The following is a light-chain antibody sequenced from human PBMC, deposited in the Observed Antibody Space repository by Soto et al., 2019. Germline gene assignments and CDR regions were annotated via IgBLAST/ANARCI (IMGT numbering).Light chain of an antibody. V-gene: IGKV1-33*01. CDR1: QDISQY. Sequence: DTQMTQSPSSLSASVGDRVTIICQASQDISQYLNWYQHKPGKAPKLLIYAASNLETGVPSRFSGSGSATDFTFTISSLQPEDIATYYCHHYDNIPYSFGQGTKVDIK. CDR3: HHYDNIPYS. J-gene: IGKJ2*03. CDR2: AAS.